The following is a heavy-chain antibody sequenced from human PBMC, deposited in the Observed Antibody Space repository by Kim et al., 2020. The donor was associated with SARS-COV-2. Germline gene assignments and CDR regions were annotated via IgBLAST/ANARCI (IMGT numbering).Heavy chain of an antibody. D-gene: IGHD1-26*01. CDR1: GFTFTGYA. Sequence: GGSLRLSCTTSGFTFTGYAMSWVRQAPGKGLEWVSGIDCSDGRTYYVDSVEGRFTISRDNSKNTLYLQMNTLRADDTAIYYCTKAVLGGTWDHWGQGTLVTVSS. CDR3: TKAVLGGTWDH. J-gene: IGHJ4*02. CDR2: IDCSDGRT. V-gene: IGHV3-23*01.